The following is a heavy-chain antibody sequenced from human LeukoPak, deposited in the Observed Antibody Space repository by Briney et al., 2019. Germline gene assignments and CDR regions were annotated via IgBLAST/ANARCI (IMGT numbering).Heavy chain of an antibody. J-gene: IGHJ4*02. CDR2: IYYSGST. CDR3: ARLNPAMLTGDTWGVFDY. CDR1: GGSISSSSYY. V-gene: IGHV4-39*01. Sequence: PSETLSLTCTVSGGSISSSSYYWGWIRQPPGKGLEWIGSIYYSGSTYYNPSLKSRVTISVDTSKNQFSLKLSSVTAADTAVYYCARLNPAMLTGDTWGVFDYWGQGTLVTVSS. D-gene: IGHD7-27*01.